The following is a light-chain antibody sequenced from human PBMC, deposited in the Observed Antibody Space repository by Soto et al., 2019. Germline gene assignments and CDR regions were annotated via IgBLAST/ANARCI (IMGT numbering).Light chain of an antibody. CDR3: AAWDDSLNGVV. CDR1: VSNIGSNA. Sequence: QSALTQPPSASGTPGQRVTISCSGSVSNIGSNAVNWYQQLPGTAPKLLIYSNNQRPSGVPDRFSGSKSGTSASLAISGLQSGDEADYYCAAWDDSLNGVVFGGGTKLTVL. CDR2: SNN. J-gene: IGLJ2*01. V-gene: IGLV1-44*01.